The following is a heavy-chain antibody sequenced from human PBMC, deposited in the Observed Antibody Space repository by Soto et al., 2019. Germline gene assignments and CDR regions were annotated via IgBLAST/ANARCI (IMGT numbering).Heavy chain of an antibody. Sequence: AASVKVSCKASGYTFTSYDINWVRQATGQGLEWMGWMNPNSGNTGYAQKFQGRVTMTRNTSISTAYMELSSLRSEDTAVYYCARAKVRFLEWLPQYYYGMDVWGQGTTVTVSS. CDR1: GYTFTSYD. CDR2: MNPNSGNT. D-gene: IGHD3-3*01. V-gene: IGHV1-8*01. CDR3: ARAKVRFLEWLPQYYYGMDV. J-gene: IGHJ6*02.